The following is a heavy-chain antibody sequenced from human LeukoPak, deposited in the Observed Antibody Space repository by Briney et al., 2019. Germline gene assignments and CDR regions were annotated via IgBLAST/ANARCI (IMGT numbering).Heavy chain of an antibody. CDR3: ARAPGLRYCSSTSCYAWGRGYYYYYMDV. J-gene: IGHJ6*03. V-gene: IGHV4-34*01. D-gene: IGHD2-2*01. CDR1: GGSFSGYY. CDR2: INHSGST. Sequence: SETLSLTCAVYGGSFSGYYWSWIRQPPGKGLEWIGEINHSGSTNYNPSLKSRVTISVDTSKNRFSLKLSSVTAADTAVYYCARAPGLRYCSSTSCYAWGRGYYYYYMDVWGKGTTVTVSS.